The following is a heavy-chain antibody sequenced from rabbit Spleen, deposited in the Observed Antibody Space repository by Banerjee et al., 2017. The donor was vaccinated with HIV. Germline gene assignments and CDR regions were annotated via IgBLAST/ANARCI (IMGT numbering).Heavy chain of an antibody. CDR3: ARDLTDVIGWNFGW. V-gene: IGHV1S40*01. J-gene: IGHJ6*01. CDR1: GFSFSSSDW. D-gene: IGHD4-1*01. CDR2: IDPIFSTT. Sequence: QSLEESGGDLVKAGASLTLTCTASGFSFSSSDWIYWVRQAPGKGLEWIGYIDPIFSTTYYAIWAKGRFTISKTSSTTVTLQMTSLTAADTATYFCARDLTDVIGWNFGWWGPGTLVTVS.